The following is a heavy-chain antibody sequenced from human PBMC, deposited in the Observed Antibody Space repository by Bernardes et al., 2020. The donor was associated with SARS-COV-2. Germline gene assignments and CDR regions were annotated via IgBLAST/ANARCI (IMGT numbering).Heavy chain of an antibody. CDR3: ARVVGVRYFDWFFTRTKFDP. D-gene: IGHD3-9*01. V-gene: IGHV3-74*01. J-gene: IGHJ5*02. CDR2: INSYGSST. CDR1: GFTFSSYW. Sequence: GGSLRLSCAASGFTFSSYWMHWVRQAPGKGLVWVSRINSYGSSTSYADSVKGRFTISRDNAKNTLYLQMNSLRAEDTAVYYCARVVGVRYFDWFFTRTKFDPWGQGTLVTVSS.